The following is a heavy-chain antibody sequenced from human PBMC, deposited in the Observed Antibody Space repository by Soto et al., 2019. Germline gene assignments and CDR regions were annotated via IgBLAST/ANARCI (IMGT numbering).Heavy chain of an antibody. CDR1: GGSISTSQW. V-gene: IGHV4-4*02. Sequence: QVQLQESGPGLVKPSGTLSLTCTVSGGSISTSQWWSWLRQPPGKGLEWIGEIYHSGSSNYNTSLKSRVTISVDKSKNQFSLKLNSVAAADTAVYYCASKTYESKGTFDYWGQGTLVTDSS. J-gene: IGHJ4*02. CDR3: ASKTYESKGTFDY. D-gene: IGHD3-22*01. CDR2: IYHSGSS.